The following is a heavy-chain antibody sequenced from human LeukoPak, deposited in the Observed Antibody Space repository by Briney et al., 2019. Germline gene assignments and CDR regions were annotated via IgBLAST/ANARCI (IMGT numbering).Heavy chain of an antibody. D-gene: IGHD2-15*01. CDR3: ARDVAGSDY. J-gene: IGHJ4*02. Sequence: PGGSLRLSCAASGFTFSSYSMNWVRQAPGKGLEWVSYISSSSTTIYYADSVKGRFTISRDNSKNTLYLQMNSLRAEDTAVYYCARDVAGSDYWGQGTLVTVSS. CDR1: GFTFSSYS. CDR2: ISSSSTTI. V-gene: IGHV3-48*01.